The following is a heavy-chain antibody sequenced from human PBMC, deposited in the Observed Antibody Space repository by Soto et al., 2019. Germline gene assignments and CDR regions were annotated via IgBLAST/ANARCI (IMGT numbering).Heavy chain of an antibody. J-gene: IGHJ5*02. V-gene: IGHV1-69*04. D-gene: IGHD2-2*01. Sequence: GASVKVSCKASGGTFSSYTISWVRQAPGQGLEWMGRIIPILGIANYAQKFQGRVTITADKSTSTAYMELSSLRSEDTAVYYCARDSDDIVVVPAANGWFAPWGQGTLVTVSS. CDR2: IIPILGIA. CDR3: ARDSDDIVVVPAANGWFAP. CDR1: GGTFSSYT.